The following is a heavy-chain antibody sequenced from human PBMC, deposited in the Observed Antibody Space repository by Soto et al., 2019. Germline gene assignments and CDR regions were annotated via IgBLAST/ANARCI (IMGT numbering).Heavy chain of an antibody. D-gene: IGHD6-6*01. Sequence: SETLSLTCTVSGGSISSSSYYWGWIRQPPGKGLEWIGSIYYSGSTYYNPSLKSRVTISVDTSKNQFSLKLSSVTAADTAVYYCARHLSDSSSVYYYYYMDVWGKGTTVTVSS. CDR3: ARHLSDSSSVYYYYYMDV. J-gene: IGHJ6*03. V-gene: IGHV4-39*01. CDR2: IYYSGST. CDR1: GGSISSSSYY.